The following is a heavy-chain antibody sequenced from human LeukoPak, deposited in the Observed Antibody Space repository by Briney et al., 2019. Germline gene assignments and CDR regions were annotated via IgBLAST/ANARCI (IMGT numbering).Heavy chain of an antibody. CDR2: IKSKTDGGTT. Sequence: AGGSLRLSCAASGFTFSNAWMSWVRQAPGKGLEWVGRIKSKTDGGTTDYAAPVKGRFTISRDDSKNTLYLQMNSPKTEDTAVYYCVRSHFDWSHSWGQGALVTVSS. D-gene: IGHD3-9*01. J-gene: IGHJ4*02. V-gene: IGHV3-15*01. CDR1: GFTFSNAW. CDR3: VRSHFDWSHS.